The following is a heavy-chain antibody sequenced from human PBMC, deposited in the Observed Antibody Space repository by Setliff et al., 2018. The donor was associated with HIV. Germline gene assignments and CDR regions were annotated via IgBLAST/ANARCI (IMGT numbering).Heavy chain of an antibody. J-gene: IGHJ5*01. D-gene: IGHD2-8*01. CDR1: GFPFSDYY. CDR3: ARPLLRTNPVYGILGNWFDS. CDR2: ISDSGSTQ. V-gene: IGHV3-11*01. Sequence: PGGSLRLSCAASGFPFSDYYMSWIRQSPGKGLEWVSYISDSGSTQNYADSVKGRFTISRDNAKNSLYLQMNSLRAEDTAVYYCARPLLRTNPVYGILGNWFDSWGRGTLVTVSS.